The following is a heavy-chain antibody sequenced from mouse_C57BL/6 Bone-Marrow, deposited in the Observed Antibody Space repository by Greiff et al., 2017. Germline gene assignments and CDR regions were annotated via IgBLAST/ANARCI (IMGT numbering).Heavy chain of an antibody. V-gene: IGHV1-61*01. CDR1: GYTFTSYW. Sequence: VQLQQPGAELVRPGSSVKLSCKASGYTFTSYWMDWVKQRPGQGLEWIGNIYPSDSETHYNQKFKDKDTLTVDTSSSTAYMQLSSLTSEDSAVYYCARRDLLRRDYYAMDYWGQGTSVTVSS. CDR3: ARRDLLRRDYYAMDY. J-gene: IGHJ4*01. D-gene: IGHD1-1*01. CDR2: IYPSDSET.